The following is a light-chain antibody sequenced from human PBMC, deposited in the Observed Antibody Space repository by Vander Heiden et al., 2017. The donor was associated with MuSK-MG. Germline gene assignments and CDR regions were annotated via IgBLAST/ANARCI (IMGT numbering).Light chain of an antibody. CDR1: SSGVGGDNY. CDR2: DVS. CDR3: TPYTTTNTLV. J-gene: IGLJ2*01. Sequence: QSALTQPASVSGSPGQSLTIACTGTSSGVGGDNYVSWYHQHPGKAPQLSIYDVSNRPAVVSSRFSASKSVTTASPTISALQAEDDADYYCTPYTTTNTLVFGGGTKLTVL. V-gene: IGLV2-14*01.